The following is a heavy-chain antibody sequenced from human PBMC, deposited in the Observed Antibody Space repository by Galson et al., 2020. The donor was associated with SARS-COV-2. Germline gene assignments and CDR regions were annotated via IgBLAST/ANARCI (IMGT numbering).Heavy chain of an antibody. CDR3: AKSRGYSGNYNWIDP. D-gene: IGHD5-12*01. Sequence: QAGGSLRLSCAASGFSFSTYAMSWVRQAPGKGLEWVSAISGGGGSTYYADSVKGRFTISRDNSRNTLYLQISTLRVEDTAVYYCAKSRGYSGNYNWIDPWGQGTLVTVSS. CDR2: ISGGGGST. V-gene: IGHV3-23*01. CDR1: GFSFSTYA. J-gene: IGHJ5*02.